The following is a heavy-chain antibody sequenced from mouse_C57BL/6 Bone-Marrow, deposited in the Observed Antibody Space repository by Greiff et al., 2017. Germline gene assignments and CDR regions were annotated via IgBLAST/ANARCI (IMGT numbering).Heavy chain of an antibody. D-gene: IGHD2-10*01. CDR1: GYTFTSYW. Sequence: EVQGVESGTVLARPGASVKMSCKTSGYTFTSYWMHWVKQRPGQGLEWIGAIYPGNSDTSYNQKFKGKAKLTAVTSASTAYMELSSLTNEDSAVYYCTRCLLWFAYWGQGTLVTVSA. J-gene: IGHJ3*01. CDR3: TRCLLWFAY. CDR2: IYPGNSDT. V-gene: IGHV1-5*01.